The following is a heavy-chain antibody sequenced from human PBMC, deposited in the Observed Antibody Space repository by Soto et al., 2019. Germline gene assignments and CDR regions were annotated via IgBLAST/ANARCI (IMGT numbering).Heavy chain of an antibody. Sequence: EVQLLESGGGLVQPGGSLRLSCAASGFTFTSYAMSWVRQPPGKGLEWVSAISASGGATYYADSVTGRFTISRDNSKNTLYLQMSSLRAEDTAVYYCAKRTTVSTTVDNWGQGTLVIVSS. CDR2: ISASGGAT. CDR3: AKRTTVSTTVDN. J-gene: IGHJ4*02. CDR1: GFTFTSYA. V-gene: IGHV3-23*01. D-gene: IGHD4-4*01.